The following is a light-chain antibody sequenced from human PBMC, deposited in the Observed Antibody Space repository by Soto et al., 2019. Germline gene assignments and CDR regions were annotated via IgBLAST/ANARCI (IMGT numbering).Light chain of an antibody. V-gene: IGKV3-20*01. CDR1: QSVSSSY. CDR2: GAS. CDR3: HQRQSWPRT. Sequence: EVVLTQAPGTLSLSPGEGATLSCRASQSVSSSYIAWLQQKPGQAPRLLIYGASGRASGVPDRFSGSGSGTDFTLTISDVEPEDFAVYYCHQRQSWPRTFGQGTKVDIK. J-gene: IGKJ1*01.